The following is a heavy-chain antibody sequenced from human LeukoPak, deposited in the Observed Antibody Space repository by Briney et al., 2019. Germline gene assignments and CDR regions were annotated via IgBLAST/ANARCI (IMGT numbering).Heavy chain of an antibody. CDR2: ISAYKDNT. CDR1: GYTFTSYG. V-gene: IGHV1-18*01. Sequence: ASVNVSCQASGYTFTSYGISWVRQAPGQGLDWMGWISAYKDNTNYAQKLQGRVTMTTDTSTSTAYMELRSLRSDDTAVYDCETSLHGSGVYHEFYYWGQGGLVTVSS. D-gene: IGHD2-8*02. CDR3: ETSLHGSGVYHEFYY. J-gene: IGHJ4*02.